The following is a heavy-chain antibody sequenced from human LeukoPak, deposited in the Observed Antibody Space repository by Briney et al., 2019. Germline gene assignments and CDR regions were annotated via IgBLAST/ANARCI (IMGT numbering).Heavy chain of an antibody. D-gene: IGHD3-10*01. CDR2: INHSGST. CDR3: ARHTKVRGVIKH. J-gene: IGHJ4*02. V-gene: IGHV4-34*01. Sequence: PSETLSLTCAVYGGSFSGYYWSWIRQPPGKGLEWIGEINHSGSTNYNPSLKSRVTISVDTSKNQFSLKLSSVTAADTAVYYCARHTKVRGVIKHWGQGTLVTVSS. CDR1: GGSFSGYY.